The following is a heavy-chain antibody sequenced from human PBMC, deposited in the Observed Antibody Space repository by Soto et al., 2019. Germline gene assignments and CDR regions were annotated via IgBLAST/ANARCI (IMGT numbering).Heavy chain of an antibody. J-gene: IGHJ6*02. CDR3: ARVKLSQSTFYYYYGLNV. CDR1: GGSFSGYY. Sequence: SETLSLTCAAYGGSFSGYYWSWIRQPPGKGLEWIGEINHSGSTNYNPSLKSRVTISVDTSKNQFSLKLSSVTAADTAVYYCARVKLSQSTFYYYYGLNVWGQGTTVTVS. V-gene: IGHV4-34*01. CDR2: INHSGST.